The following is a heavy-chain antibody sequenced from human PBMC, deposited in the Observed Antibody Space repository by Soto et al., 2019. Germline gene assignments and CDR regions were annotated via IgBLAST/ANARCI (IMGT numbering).Heavy chain of an antibody. V-gene: IGHV1-18*01. CDR1: GYTFTSYG. Sequence: ASVKVSCKASGYTFTSYGISWVRQAPGQGLEWMGWISAYNGNTNYAQKLQGRVTMTTDTSTSTAYMELRSLRSDDTAVYYCARDGGVSPYSSSWYSPEYFQHWGQGTLVTVSS. CDR2: ISAYNGNT. CDR3: ARDGGVSPYSSSWYSPEYFQH. D-gene: IGHD6-13*01. J-gene: IGHJ1*01.